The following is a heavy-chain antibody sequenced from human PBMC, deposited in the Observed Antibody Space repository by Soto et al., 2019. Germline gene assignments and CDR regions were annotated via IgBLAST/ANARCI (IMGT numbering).Heavy chain of an antibody. CDR2: ISSSSYI. CDR3: ASGGNYYDSSGQSDY. V-gene: IGHV3-21*01. J-gene: IGHJ4*02. Sequence: GGSLRLSCAASGFTFSSYSMNWVRQAPGKGLEWVSSISSSSYIYYADSVKGRFTISRDNAKNSLYLQMNSLRAEDTAVYYCASGGNYYDSSGQSDYWGQGTLVTVSS. D-gene: IGHD3-22*01. CDR1: GFTFSSYS.